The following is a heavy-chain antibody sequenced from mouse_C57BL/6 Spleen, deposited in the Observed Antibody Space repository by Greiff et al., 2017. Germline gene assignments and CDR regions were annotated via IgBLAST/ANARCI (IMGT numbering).Heavy chain of an antibody. CDR3: ARGQGAPTWFAY. Sequence: QVQLQQPGPELLRPGVSVKLSCRASGSPFPSSGMHWVKQRPGKGLDWMGNINPSIGGTNYNENFKGKATLTVDKSSSAAYMQLSSLTSEDAAGYYCARGQGAPTWFAYWGQGTLVTVSA. J-gene: IGHJ3*01. CDR2: INPSIGGT. V-gene: IGHV1-53*01. CDR1: GSPFPSSG.